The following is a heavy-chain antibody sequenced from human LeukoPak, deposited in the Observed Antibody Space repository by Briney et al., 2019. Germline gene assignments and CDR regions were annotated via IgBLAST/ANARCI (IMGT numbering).Heavy chain of an antibody. Sequence: KPSETLSLTCTVSGGSISSGSYYWSWIRQPARKGLEWIGRIYTSGSTNYNPSLKSRVTISVDTSKNQFSLKLSSVTAADTAVYYCASSNSSSRAFDIWGQGTMVTVSS. CDR1: GGSISSGSYY. J-gene: IGHJ3*02. V-gene: IGHV4-61*02. D-gene: IGHD6-6*01. CDR3: ASSNSSSRAFDI. CDR2: IYTSGST.